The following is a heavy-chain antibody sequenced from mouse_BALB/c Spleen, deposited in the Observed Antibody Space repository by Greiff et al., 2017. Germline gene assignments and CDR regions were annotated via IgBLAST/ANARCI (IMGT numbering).Heavy chain of an antibody. J-gene: IGHJ2*01. CDR1: GYSITSGYY. Sequence: DGKLQESGPGLVKPSQSLSLTCSVTGYSITSGYYWNWIRQFPGNKLEWMGYISYDGSNNYNPSLKNRISITRDTSKNQFFLKLNSVTTEDTATYYCARVDGNYVGGFDYWGQGTTLTVSS. D-gene: IGHD2-1*01. CDR2: ISYDGSN. CDR3: ARVDGNYVGGFDY. V-gene: IGHV3-6*02.